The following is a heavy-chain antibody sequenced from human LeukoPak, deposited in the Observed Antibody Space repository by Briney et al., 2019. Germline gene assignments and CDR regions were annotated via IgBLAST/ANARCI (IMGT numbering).Heavy chain of an antibody. CDR1: GGSISRSSYY. CDR3: AREFWNYRSGNLQAFDI. CDR2: IYTSGST. V-gene: IGHV4-61*02. Sequence: PSETLSLTCTVSGGSISRSSYYWSWIRQPAGKGLEWIGRIYTSGSTKYNPSLKSRVTISVDTSKNQFSLRLSSVTAADTAVYYCAREFWNYRSGNLQAFDIWGQGTMVTVSS. D-gene: IGHD3-10*01. J-gene: IGHJ3*02.